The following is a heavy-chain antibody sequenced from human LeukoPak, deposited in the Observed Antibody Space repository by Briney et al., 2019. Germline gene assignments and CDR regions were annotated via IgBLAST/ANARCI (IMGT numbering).Heavy chain of an antibody. D-gene: IGHD3-22*01. J-gene: IGHJ4*02. CDR1: GFTFSSYA. CDR2: ISGSGGST. Sequence: GGSLRLSCAASGFTFSSYAMSWVRQAPGKGLEWVSAISGSGGSTYYADSVKGRFTISRDNSKNTLYLQMNSLRAEDTAVYHCAKYYYDSSGAYYFDYWGQGTLVTVSS. CDR3: AKYYYDSSGAYYFDY. V-gene: IGHV3-23*01.